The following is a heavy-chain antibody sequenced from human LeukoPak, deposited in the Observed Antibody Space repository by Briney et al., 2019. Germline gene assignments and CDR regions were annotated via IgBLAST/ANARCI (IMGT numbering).Heavy chain of an antibody. CDR2: TYYSGST. D-gene: IGHD5-18*01. Sequence: SETLSLTCTVSGGSISSGDYYWSWIRQPPGKGLEWIGYTYYSGSTYYSPSLKSRVTISLDTSKNQFSLKLSSVTAADTAVYYCARKGYRYGQSFDYWGQGTLVTVPS. J-gene: IGHJ4*02. V-gene: IGHV4-30-4*01. CDR1: GGSISSGDYY. CDR3: ARKGYRYGQSFDY.